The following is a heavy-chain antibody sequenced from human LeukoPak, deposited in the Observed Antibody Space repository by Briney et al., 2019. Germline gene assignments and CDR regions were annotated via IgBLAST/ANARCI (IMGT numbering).Heavy chain of an antibody. CDR2: IYYSGST. D-gene: IGHD2-21*02. J-gene: IGHJ4*02. CDR1: GGSISSSSYY. V-gene: IGHV4-39*01. Sequence: PSETLSLTCTVSGGSISSSSYYWGWIRQPPGKGLEWIGSIYYSGSTYYNPSLKSRVTISVDTSKNQFSLKLSSVTAADTAVYYCARPRGGLTSYFDYWGQGTLVTVSS. CDR3: ARPRGGLTSYFDY.